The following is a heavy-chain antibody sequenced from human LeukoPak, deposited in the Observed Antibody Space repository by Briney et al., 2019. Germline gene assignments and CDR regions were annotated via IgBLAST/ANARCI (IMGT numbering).Heavy chain of an antibody. D-gene: IGHD3-3*01. CDR1: GGSFSGYY. V-gene: IGHV4-34*01. CDR3: ARARDLTIFGVVNPGTLDY. CDR2: INHSGST. Sequence: SETLSLTCAVYGGSFSGYYWSWIRQPPGKGLEWIGEINHSGSTNYNPSLKSRVTISVDTSKNQFSLKLSSVTAADTAVYYCARARDLTIFGVVNPGTLDYWGQGTLVTVSS. J-gene: IGHJ4*02.